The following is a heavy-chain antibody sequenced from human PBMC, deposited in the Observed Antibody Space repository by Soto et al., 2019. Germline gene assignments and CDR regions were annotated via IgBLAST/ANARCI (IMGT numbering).Heavy chain of an antibody. J-gene: IGHJ6*03. CDR1: GYTFTDYY. CDR3: DSSDAVPTTTYYDWYIDV. V-gene: IGHV1-46*01. D-gene: IGHD2-2*01. Sequence: QVQLVQSGAEVKKPGASVRISCKASGYTFTDYYLHWVRQAPGQGLEWMGIMNPRGGVTSYAQKFQGGVAVTRDTSTSTVCMQLSSLRSEDTAVYYCDSSDAVPTTTYYDWYIDVWGKGTKVTVSS. CDR2: MNPRGGVT.